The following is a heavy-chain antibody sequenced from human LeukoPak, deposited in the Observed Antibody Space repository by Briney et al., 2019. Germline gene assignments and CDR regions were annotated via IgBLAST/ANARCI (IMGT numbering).Heavy chain of an antibody. Sequence: ASVKVSCKASGYTFMANYIHWVRQAPGQGLEWMGWINPNSGATNYAQKFQGRVTMTRDTSIRTAYMDLSRLRLDDTAVYFCARVRVASAGDYWGQGTLVTVSS. CDR1: GYTFMANY. CDR2: INPNSGAT. J-gene: IGHJ4*02. V-gene: IGHV1-2*02. D-gene: IGHD6-13*01. CDR3: ARVRVASAGDY.